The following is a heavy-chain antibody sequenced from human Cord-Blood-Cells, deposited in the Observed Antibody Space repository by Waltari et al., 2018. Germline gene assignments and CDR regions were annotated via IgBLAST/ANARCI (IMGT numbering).Heavy chain of an antibody. CDR3: ARGCPRHDFWSGYYWFDP. J-gene: IGHJ5*02. Sequence: QVQLQQWGAGLLKPSETLSLTCPVYGWSFSGYSRSWIRQPPGKGLEWIGEINHSGSTNYNPSLKSRVTISVDTSKNQFSLKLSSVTAADTAVYYCARGCPRHDFWSGYYWFDPWGQGTLVTVSS. V-gene: IGHV4-34*01. CDR1: GWSFSGYS. CDR2: INHSGST. D-gene: IGHD3-3*01.